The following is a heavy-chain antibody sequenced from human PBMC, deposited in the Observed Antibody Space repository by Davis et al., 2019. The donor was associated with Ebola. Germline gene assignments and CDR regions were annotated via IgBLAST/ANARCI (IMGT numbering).Heavy chain of an antibody. CDR3: ASRTDYGDYSY. CDR2: IYYSGST. D-gene: IGHD4-17*01. V-gene: IGHV4-59*08. CDR1: GGSISSYY. Sequence: PSETLSLTCTVSGGSISSYYWSWIRQPPGKGLEWIGYIYYSGSTNYNPSLKSRVTISVDTSKNQFSLKLSSVTAADTAVYYCASRTDYGDYSYWGQGTLVTVSS. J-gene: IGHJ4*02.